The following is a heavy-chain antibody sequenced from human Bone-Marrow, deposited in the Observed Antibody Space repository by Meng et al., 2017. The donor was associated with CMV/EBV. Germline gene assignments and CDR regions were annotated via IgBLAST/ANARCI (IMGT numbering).Heavy chain of an antibody. CDR3: ARENPYYDFWSGYYADY. J-gene: IGHJ4*02. V-gene: IGHV4-4*02. CDR1: GSSSSNKW. CDR2: IYHSGST. Sequence: GSSSSNKWWMWVRQPPGKGLEWIGEIYHSGSTNYNPSLKSRVTISVDKSKNQFSLKLSSVTAADTAVYYCARENPYYDFWSGYYADYWGQGTLVTVSS. D-gene: IGHD3-3*01.